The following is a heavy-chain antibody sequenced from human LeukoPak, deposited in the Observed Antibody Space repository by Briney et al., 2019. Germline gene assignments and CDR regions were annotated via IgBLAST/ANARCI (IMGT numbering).Heavy chain of an antibody. CDR2: IYYSGST. Sequence: SETLSLTCTVSGGSISSSSYYWGWIRQPPGKGLEWIGSIYYSGSTNYNPSLKSRVTISVDTSKNQFSLKLSSVTAADTAVYYCARATVTAFDIWGQGTMVTVSS. J-gene: IGHJ3*02. V-gene: IGHV4-39*07. CDR1: GGSISSSSYY. D-gene: IGHD4-17*01. CDR3: ARATVTAFDI.